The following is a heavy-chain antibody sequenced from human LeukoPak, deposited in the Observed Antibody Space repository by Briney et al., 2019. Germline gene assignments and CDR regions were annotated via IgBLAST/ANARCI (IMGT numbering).Heavy chain of an antibody. Sequence: GGSLRLSCAASGFTFSSYAMSWVRQAPGKGLEWVAVISYDGSNKYYADSVKGRFTISRDNSKNTLYLQMNSLRAEDTAVYYCARGYCSSTSCYVAYWGQGTLVTVSS. CDR2: ISYDGSNK. J-gene: IGHJ4*02. CDR3: ARGYCSSTSCYVAY. D-gene: IGHD2-2*01. CDR1: GFTFSSYA. V-gene: IGHV3-30*04.